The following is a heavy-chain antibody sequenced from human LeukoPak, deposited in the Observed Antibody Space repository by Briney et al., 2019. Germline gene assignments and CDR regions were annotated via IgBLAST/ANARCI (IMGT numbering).Heavy chain of an antibody. J-gene: IGHJ4*02. CDR2: TYYSGST. Sequence: PSETLSLTCTVSGGSISSSSYYWGWIRQPPGKGLEWIGSTYYSGSTYYNPSLKSRVTISVDTSKNQFSLKLSSVTAADTAVYYCARLDSSSWYYFDYWGQGTLVTVSS. CDR1: GGSISSSSYY. CDR3: ARLDSSSWYYFDY. D-gene: IGHD6-13*01. V-gene: IGHV4-39*01.